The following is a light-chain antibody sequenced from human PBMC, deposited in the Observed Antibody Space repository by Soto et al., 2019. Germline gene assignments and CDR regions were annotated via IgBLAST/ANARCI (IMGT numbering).Light chain of an antibody. CDR3: SSYTSSSTLIL. J-gene: IGLJ1*01. Sequence: QSVLTQPASVSGSPGQSITISCTGTSSDVGGYNYVSWYQQHPGKAPKLMIYDVSNRPSGVSSRFSGSKSGNTASLTISGLQAEDEADYYCSSYTSSSTLILFGTGTEVTVL. CDR2: DVS. V-gene: IGLV2-14*01. CDR1: SSDVGGYNY.